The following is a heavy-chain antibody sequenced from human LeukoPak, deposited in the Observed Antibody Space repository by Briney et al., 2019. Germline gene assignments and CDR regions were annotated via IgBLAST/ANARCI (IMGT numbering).Heavy chain of an antibody. CDR1: GGSISSGNYY. J-gene: IGHJ4*02. CDR2: IYTSGST. V-gene: IGHV4-61*02. CDR3: ARGGYRRLRLGELSVDY. D-gene: IGHD3-16*02. Sequence: SSETLSLTCTVSGGSISSGNYYWTWIRQPAGKGLEWIGRIYTSGSTNYNSSLKSRVTISVDTSKNQFSLKLSSVTAADTAVYYCARGGYRRLRLGELSVDYWGQGTLVTISS.